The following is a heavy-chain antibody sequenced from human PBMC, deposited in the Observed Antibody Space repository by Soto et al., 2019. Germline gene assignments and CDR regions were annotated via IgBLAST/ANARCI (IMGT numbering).Heavy chain of an antibody. CDR2: IYPCDSDT. Sequence: GESLKISCKGSGYSFTSYWNGWVRQMRGKGLEWMWIIYPCDSDTRYSPSFQGQVTISADKSISTAYLQWSSLKASDTAMYYCARRRYYYDRSGYSKRLSTGLVYWGQGTLVTLSS. V-gene: IGHV5-51*01. CDR1: GYSFTSYW. D-gene: IGHD3-22*01. J-gene: IGHJ4*02. CDR3: ARRRYYYDRSGYSKRLSTGLVY.